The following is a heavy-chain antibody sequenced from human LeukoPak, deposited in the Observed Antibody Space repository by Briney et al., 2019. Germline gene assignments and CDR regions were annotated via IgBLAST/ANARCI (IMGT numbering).Heavy chain of an antibody. CDR1: GSTFSNYG. Sequence: GGSLRLSCAASGSTFSNYGMHWVRQAPGKGLEWVAFIRSDGINKYHADSVKGRFTISRDNSKNTLYLQMNSLRSEDTAVYYCARDDMVVLGDNWFDPWGQGTLVTVSS. CDR3: ARDDMVVLGDNWFDP. J-gene: IGHJ5*02. D-gene: IGHD2-15*01. V-gene: IGHV3-30*02. CDR2: IRSDGINK.